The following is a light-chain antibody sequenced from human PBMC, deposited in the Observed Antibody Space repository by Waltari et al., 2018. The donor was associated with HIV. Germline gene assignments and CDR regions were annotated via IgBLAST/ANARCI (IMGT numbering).Light chain of an antibody. CDR3: SSYTSSGPRYVL. CDR2: NVN. V-gene: IGLV2-14*03. Sequence: QSALTQPASVSGSPGQAITISCTGTSGDVGRDNFVSCYQQHPGKAPKLIIYNVNPRPSGVSFRFSGSRSANTAALTISGLQAEDEADYFCSSYTSSGPRYVLFGGGTRLTVL. J-gene: IGLJ2*01. CDR1: SGDVGRDNF.